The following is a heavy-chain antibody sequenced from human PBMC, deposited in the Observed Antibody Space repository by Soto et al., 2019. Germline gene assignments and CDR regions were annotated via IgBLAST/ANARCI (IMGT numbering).Heavy chain of an antibody. CDR2: IWDDGRRK. CDR1: GFTFSSYA. Sequence: PGGSLRLSCAASGFTFSSYAMHWVRQAPGKGLEWVAAIWDDGRRKDYADSVKDRLFISRDNSKNTLYLQLDSLRPEDTAVYYCATWQGSLNFHYWGQGTMVTVYS. J-gene: IGHJ4*02. CDR3: ATWQGSLNFHY. V-gene: IGHV3-30*04.